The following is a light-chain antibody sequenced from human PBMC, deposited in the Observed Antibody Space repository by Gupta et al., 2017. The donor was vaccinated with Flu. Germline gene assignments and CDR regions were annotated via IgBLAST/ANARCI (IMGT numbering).Light chain of an antibody. J-gene: IGLJ1*01. Sequence: QSALTQPASASGSPGQSTTISCTGTSSDVGGYNYVSWYQQHPGKAPKLMIYEVSNRPSGVSNRFSGSKSGNTASLTISGLQAEDEADYYCSSYTSSSTEVFGTGTKVTVL. CDR3: SSYTSSSTEV. CDR2: EVS. CDR1: SSDVGGYNY. V-gene: IGLV2-14*01.